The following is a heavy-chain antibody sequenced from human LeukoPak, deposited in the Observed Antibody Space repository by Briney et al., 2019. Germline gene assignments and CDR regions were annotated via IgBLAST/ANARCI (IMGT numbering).Heavy chain of an antibody. D-gene: IGHD5-24*01. CDR1: GGTFSSYA. CDR3: ARTGGDGYNLGYYYYMDV. Sequence: GASVKVSCKASGGTFSSYAISWVRQAPGQGLEWMGGIIPIFGTANYAQKFQGRVTITADESTSTAYMELSSLRSEDTAVYYCARTGGDGYNLGYYYYMDVWGKGTTVTISS. J-gene: IGHJ6*03. V-gene: IGHV1-69*13. CDR2: IIPIFGTA.